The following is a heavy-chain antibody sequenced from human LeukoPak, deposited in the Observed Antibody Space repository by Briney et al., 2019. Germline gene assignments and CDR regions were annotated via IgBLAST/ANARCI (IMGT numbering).Heavy chain of an antibody. J-gene: IGHJ4*02. D-gene: IGHD6-19*01. CDR2: IYPGDSDT. CDR3: ARHFQGSGWHLDY. CDR1: GYRFSNYW. V-gene: IGHV5-51*01. Sequence: GESLKISCRGSGYRFSNYWIAWVRQVPGKGLEWMGIIYPGDSDTRYSPSFQGLVTFSADKSISTAYLQWSSLKVSDTAMYYCARHFQGSGWHLDYWGQGTLVTVSS.